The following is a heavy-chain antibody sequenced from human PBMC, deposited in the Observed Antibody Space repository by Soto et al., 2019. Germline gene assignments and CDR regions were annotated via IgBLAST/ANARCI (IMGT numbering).Heavy chain of an antibody. D-gene: IGHD1-1*01. J-gene: IGHJ4*02. V-gene: IGHV4-59*08. CDR3: GRRYGYRFDY. Sequence: SEPLSLTRAVWGGSISRYSRSWIRQPPGKGLEWIGYIYYSGSTNYNPSLKSRVTISVDTSKNQFSLKLSSVTAADTAVYYCGRRYGYRFDYWGQGTLVTVSS. CDR2: IYYSGST. CDR1: GGSISRYS.